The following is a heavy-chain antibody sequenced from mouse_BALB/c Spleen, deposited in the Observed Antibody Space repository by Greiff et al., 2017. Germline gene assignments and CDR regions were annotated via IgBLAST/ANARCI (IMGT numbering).Heavy chain of an antibody. D-gene: IGHD1-2*01. CDR3: ARGLPFAY. V-gene: IGHV5-6-3*01. CDR2: INSNGGST. Sequence: EVQVVESGGGLVQPGGSLKLSCAASGFTFSSYGMSWVRQTPDKRLELVATINSNGGSTYYPDSVKGRFTISRDNAKNTLYLQMSSLKSEVTAMYYCARGLPFAYWGQGTLVTVSA. CDR1: GFTFSSYG. J-gene: IGHJ3*01.